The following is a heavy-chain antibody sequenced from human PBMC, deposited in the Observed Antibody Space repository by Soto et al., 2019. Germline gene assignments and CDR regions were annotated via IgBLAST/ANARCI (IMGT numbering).Heavy chain of an antibody. CDR2: FSSGGSFI. D-gene: IGHD6-13*01. Sequence: EVQLVESGGGLVKPGGSLRLSCAASGFTFGDFTMTWFRQAPGRGLQWVSSFSSGGSFISYADSVRGRFTISRDNAKNSLYLQVDSLRAEDTAVFFCARGSRRTFDYWGQGTLVTVSS. V-gene: IGHV3-21*01. CDR3: ARGSRRTFDY. CDR1: GFTFGDFT. J-gene: IGHJ4*02.